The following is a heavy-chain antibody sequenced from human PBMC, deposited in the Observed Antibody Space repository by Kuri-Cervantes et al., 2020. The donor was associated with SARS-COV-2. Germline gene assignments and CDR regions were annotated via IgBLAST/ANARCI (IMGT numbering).Heavy chain of an antibody. D-gene: IGHD2-15*01. V-gene: IGHV3-7*05. J-gene: IGHJ4*02. CDR1: GFTFSSYG. CDR2: IKQDGSER. CDR3: ARSSCSGGSCYSAYSYGLFDY. Sequence: GGSMRLSCAASGFTFSSYGMHWVRQAPGKGLEWVANIKQDGSERYYVDSVKGRFTISRDNAKNSLYLQMDSLRADDTAVYYCARSSCSGGSCYSAYSYGLFDYWGQGTLVTVSS.